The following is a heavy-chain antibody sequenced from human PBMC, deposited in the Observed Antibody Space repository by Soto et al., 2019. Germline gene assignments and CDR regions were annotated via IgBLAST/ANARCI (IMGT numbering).Heavy chain of an antibody. J-gene: IGHJ6*02. CDR1: GFTFSSYG. V-gene: IGHV3-33*01. Sequence: QVQLVESGGGVVQPGRSLRLSCAASGFTFSSYGMHWVRQAPGKGLEWVAVIWYDGSNKYYADSVKGRFTISRDNSKNTLYLQMNSLRAEDTAVYYCARDLAAGGLSYYYYGMDVWGQGTTVTVSS. CDR2: IWYDGSNK. CDR3: ARDLAAGGLSYYYYGMDV. D-gene: IGHD6-13*01.